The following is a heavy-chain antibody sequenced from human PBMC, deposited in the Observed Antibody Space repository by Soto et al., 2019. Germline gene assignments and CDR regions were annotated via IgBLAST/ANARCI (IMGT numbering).Heavy chain of an antibody. V-gene: IGHV1-18*01. J-gene: IGHJ6*02. Sequence: ASVKVSCKASGYTFTSYGISWVRQAPGQGLEWMGWISGYNGNTNYVQKLQGRVTMTTVTSTSTAYMELRSLRSDDTAVYYCARDESSGYYRRESYHYGMDVWGQGTTVTVSS. CDR2: ISGYNGNT. CDR3: ARDESSGYYRRESYHYGMDV. CDR1: GYTFTSYG. D-gene: IGHD3-22*01.